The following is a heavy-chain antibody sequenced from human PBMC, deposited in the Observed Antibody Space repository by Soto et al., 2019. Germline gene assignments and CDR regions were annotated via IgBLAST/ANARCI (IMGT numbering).Heavy chain of an antibody. Sequence: VQLLESGGGLVQPGGSLRLSCAASGFTFSSYAMSWVRQAPGKGLEWVSAISGSGGSTYYADSVKGRFTISRDNSKNTLYLQMNSLRAEDTAVYYCAKSVDDFWSGYYIGFDYWGQGTLVTVSS. J-gene: IGHJ4*02. V-gene: IGHV3-23*01. CDR1: GFTFSSYA. D-gene: IGHD3-3*01. CDR3: AKSVDDFWSGYYIGFDY. CDR2: ISGSGGST.